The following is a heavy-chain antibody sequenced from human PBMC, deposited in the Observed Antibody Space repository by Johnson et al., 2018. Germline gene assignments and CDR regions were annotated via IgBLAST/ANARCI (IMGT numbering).Heavy chain of an antibody. Sequence: QVQLQQWGAGLLKPSETLSLTCAVYGGSFSGYYWSWIRQPPGKGLEWMGEINHSGSTNYNPALKSRVTISVDTSKNQFSLKLSSVTAADTAVYYCARYSSSRDYYYYMDVWGKGTTVTVSS. D-gene: IGHD6-6*01. CDR3: ARYSSSRDYYYYMDV. CDR1: GGSFSGYY. CDR2: INHSGST. V-gene: IGHV4-34*01. J-gene: IGHJ6*03.